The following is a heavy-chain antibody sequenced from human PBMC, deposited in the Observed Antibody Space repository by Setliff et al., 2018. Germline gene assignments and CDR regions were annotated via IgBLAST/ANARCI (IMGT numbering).Heavy chain of an antibody. CDR3: ARGLGHGGDSDY. D-gene: IGHD2-21*02. CDR1: GGSISSGDYY. CDR2: IGHTGSI. V-gene: IGHV4-39*07. J-gene: IGHJ4*02. Sequence: SETLSLTCTVSGGSISSGDYYWSWIRQPPGKGLEWVGNIGHTGSINYNPSLKSRLTISRDTSKNQVSLKLNSVTATDTAVYYCARGLGHGGDSDYWGQGILVTVSS.